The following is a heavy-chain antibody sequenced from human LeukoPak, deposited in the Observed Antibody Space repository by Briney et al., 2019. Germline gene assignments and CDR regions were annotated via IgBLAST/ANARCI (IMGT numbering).Heavy chain of an antibody. J-gene: IGHJ3*02. CDR1: GGTFSNYA. V-gene: IGHV1-69*13. CDR2: IIPIFGTA. CDR3: ARGGITGTTRGPTRLNDAFDI. D-gene: IGHD1-20*01. Sequence: ASVKVSCKASGGTFSNYAISWVRQAPGQGLEWMGGIIPIFGTANYAQKFQGRVTITADESTSTAYMELSRLRSDDTAVYYCARGGITGTTRGPTRLNDAFDIWGQGTMVTVSS.